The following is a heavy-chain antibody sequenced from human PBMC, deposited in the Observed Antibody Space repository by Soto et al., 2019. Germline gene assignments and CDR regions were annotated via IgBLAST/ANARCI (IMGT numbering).Heavy chain of an antibody. CDR3: ARVGGRHLRPLET. CDR1: DSVFVTSV. V-gene: IGHV1-18*01. CDR2: ISEKDGGT. J-gene: IGHJ4*01. D-gene: IGHD1-26*01. Sequence: QALLEQSGPEVKKPGDSVRISCWLYDSVFVTSVITWLRQAPGQGLEWLGGISEKDGGTLSAMKFTDRLVMSTHPMRNMAYLQLWDVTSDDSAGYCCARVGGRHLRPLETWGHGTPVTVSS.